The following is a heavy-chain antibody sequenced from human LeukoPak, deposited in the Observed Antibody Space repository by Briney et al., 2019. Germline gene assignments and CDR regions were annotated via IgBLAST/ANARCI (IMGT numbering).Heavy chain of an antibody. J-gene: IGHJ4*02. Sequence: GASVKVSCKASGYTFTSYDINWVRQATGQGLEWMGWMNPNSSNTGYAQKFQGRVTMTRNTSISTAYMELSSLRSEDTAVYYCARVVLWPAPGFDYWGQGTLVTVSS. CDR1: GYTFTSYD. CDR3: ARVVLWPAPGFDY. CDR2: MNPNSSNT. D-gene: IGHD2-21*01. V-gene: IGHV1-8*01.